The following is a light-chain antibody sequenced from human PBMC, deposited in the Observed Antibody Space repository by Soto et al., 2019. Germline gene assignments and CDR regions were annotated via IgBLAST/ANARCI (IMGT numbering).Light chain of an antibody. J-gene: IGLJ2*01. CDR2: DVS. V-gene: IGLV2-11*01. CDR3: SSYAGSYTLL. CDR1: SSDVGSYNF. Sequence: QSALNQPLSVSGSPGQSLTISCTGTSSDVGSYNFVSWYQHHPDKAPKLMIYDVSKRPSGVPDRFSASKSGNAASLTISGLQPEDEADYYCSSYAGSYTLLFGGGTKLTVL.